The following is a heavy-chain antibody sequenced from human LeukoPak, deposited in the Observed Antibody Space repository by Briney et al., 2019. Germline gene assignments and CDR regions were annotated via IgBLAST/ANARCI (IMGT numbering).Heavy chain of an antibody. V-gene: IGHV1-69*13. D-gene: IGHD3-22*01. CDR3: ARGLYDSALDY. J-gene: IGHJ4*02. CDR1: GYTFTSYG. CDR2: IIPIFGTA. Sequence: GASVKVSCKASGYTFTSYGISWVRQAPGQGLEWMGGIIPIFGTANYAQKFQGRVTITADESTSTAYMELSSLRSEDTAVYYCARGLYDSALDYWGQGTLVTVSS.